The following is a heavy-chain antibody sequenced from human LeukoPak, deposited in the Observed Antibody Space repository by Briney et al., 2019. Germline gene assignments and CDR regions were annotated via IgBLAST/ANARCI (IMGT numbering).Heavy chain of an antibody. J-gene: IGHJ4*02. CDR3: ARDHNYAFDN. CDR1: GFPFSEYS. V-gene: IGHV3-11*06. Sequence: GGSLRLSCAASGFPFSEYSMYWVRQAPGKGLEWISYIGISSGNTKYADSVKSRFTVSGDNARNSLYLQMNSLRVEDTAVYYCARDHNYAFDNWGQGTLVTVSS. CDR2: IGISSGNT. D-gene: IGHD1-1*01.